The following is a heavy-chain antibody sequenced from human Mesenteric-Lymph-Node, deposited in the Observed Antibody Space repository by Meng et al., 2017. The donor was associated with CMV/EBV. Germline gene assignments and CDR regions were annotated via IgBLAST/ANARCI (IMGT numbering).Heavy chain of an antibody. J-gene: IGHJ4*02. CDR3: ATGSDFWSGSHPFDF. Sequence: SGASTRGSYYWSWIRQHPGIGLEWIGYISYTGTTHYNPSLKSRVTISTDTSQSQFSLKLISVAAADTAVYYCATGSDFWSGSHPFDFWGQGTLVTVSS. CDR2: ISYTGTT. V-gene: IGHV4-31*02. D-gene: IGHD3-3*01. CDR1: GASTRGSYY.